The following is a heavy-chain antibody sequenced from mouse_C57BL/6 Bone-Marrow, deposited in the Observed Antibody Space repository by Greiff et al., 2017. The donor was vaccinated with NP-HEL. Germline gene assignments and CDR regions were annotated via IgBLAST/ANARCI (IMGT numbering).Heavy chain of an antibody. Sequence: QVQLQQPGAELVKPGASVKLSCKASGYTFTSYWMQWVKQRPGQGLEWIGEIDPSDSYTNYNQKFKGKATLTVDTSSSTAYMQLSSLTSEDAAVYYCARGRLVYYAMDYWGQGTSVTVSS. CDR1: GYTFTSYW. D-gene: IGHD2-2*01. V-gene: IGHV1-50*01. J-gene: IGHJ4*01. CDR3: ARGRLVYYAMDY. CDR2: IDPSDSYT.